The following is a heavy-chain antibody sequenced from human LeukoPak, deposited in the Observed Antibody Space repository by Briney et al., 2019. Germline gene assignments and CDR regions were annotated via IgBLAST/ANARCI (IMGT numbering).Heavy chain of an antibody. V-gene: IGHV1-2*02. Sequence: ASVKVSCKASGYTFTGYYMHWVRQAPGQGLEWMGWINPNSGGTNYAQNFQGRVTMTRDTSISTAYMELSRLRSDDTAVYYCAREGQWLGPDYWGQGTLVTVSS. D-gene: IGHD6-19*01. CDR1: GYTFTGYY. CDR3: AREGQWLGPDY. CDR2: INPNSGGT. J-gene: IGHJ4*02.